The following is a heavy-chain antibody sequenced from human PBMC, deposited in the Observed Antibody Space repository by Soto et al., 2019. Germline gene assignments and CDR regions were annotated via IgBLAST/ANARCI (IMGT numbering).Heavy chain of an antibody. CDR2: IHSTRSP. J-gene: IGHJ5*02. V-gene: IGHV4-4*07. CDR1: GDSVSKYY. D-gene: IGHD4-17*01. CDR3: ERTQAYGDPANIDP. Sequence: NPSETXSLTCTFSGDSVSKYYWNWIRQPAGKGLEWIGSIHSTRSPNYNPSLKSRVTMSVDTSKNQFSLKLNLTSVTAADTDVYYCERTQAYGDPANIDPWGQGTLVTVSS.